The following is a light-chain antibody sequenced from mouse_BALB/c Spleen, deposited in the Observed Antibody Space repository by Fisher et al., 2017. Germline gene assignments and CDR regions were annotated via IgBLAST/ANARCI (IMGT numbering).Light chain of an antibody. V-gene: IGKV4-57-1*01. J-gene: IGKJ2*01. CDR1: SSVNY. CDR3: QQYSGYPLT. CDR2: DTS. Sequence: DIVLTQSPAIMSASPGEKVTMSCRASSSVNYMYWYQQKSDASPKLWIYDTSKLASGVPARFSGSGSGTSYSLTISSVEAEDAATYYCQQYSGYPLTFGGGTKLEIK.